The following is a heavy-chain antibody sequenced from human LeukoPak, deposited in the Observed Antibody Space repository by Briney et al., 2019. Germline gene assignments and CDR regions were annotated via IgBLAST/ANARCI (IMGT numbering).Heavy chain of an antibody. J-gene: IGHJ4*02. CDR3: ARDYCSGDGCLHGLAY. V-gene: IGHV3-20*04. CDR2: IHWNGGST. Sequence: GGSLRLSCAASGFTFDDYGMSWVRQAPGKGLEWVAGIHWNGGSTGYVDSVKGRFPISRDNAKNSLYLQMNSLRVEDTAVYYCARDYCSGDGCLHGLAYWGQGTLVTVSS. D-gene: IGHD2-15*01. CDR1: GFTFDDYG.